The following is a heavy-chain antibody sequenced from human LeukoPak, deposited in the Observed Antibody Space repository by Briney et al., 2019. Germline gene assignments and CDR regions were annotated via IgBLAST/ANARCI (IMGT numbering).Heavy chain of an antibody. CDR3: ARAKGVSTGYRPTDY. D-gene: IGHD3-22*01. CDR1: GFTFSSYG. V-gene: IGHV3-30*03. Sequence: PGRSLRLSCAASGFTFSSYGMHWVRQAPGKGLEWVAVISYDGSNKYYADSVKGRFTISRDNSKNTLYLQMNSLRAEDTAVYYCARAKGVSTGYRPTDYWGQGTLVTVSS. CDR2: ISYDGSNK. J-gene: IGHJ4*02.